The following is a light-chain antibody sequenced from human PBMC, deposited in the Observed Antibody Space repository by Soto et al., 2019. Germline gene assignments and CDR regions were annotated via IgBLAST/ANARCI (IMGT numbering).Light chain of an antibody. J-gene: IGKJ2*01. V-gene: IGKV1-12*01. CDR1: QDISTW. CDR3: QEVNSFPRA. Sequence: DIQMTQSPPSLSASVGDTVTITCRASQDISTWLAWYQQKPGKVPKVLIYAASTLQPGFPSRFSGGGSGTDFSLTISSRQPEDFATYYCQEVNSFPRAFGQGTKLEIK. CDR2: AAS.